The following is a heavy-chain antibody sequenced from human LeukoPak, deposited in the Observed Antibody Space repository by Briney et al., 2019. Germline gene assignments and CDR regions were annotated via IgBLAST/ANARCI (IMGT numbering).Heavy chain of an antibody. Sequence: GGSLRLSCAASGFTFSIFSMNWVRQAPGKGLEWVSYISSSSTTIYYADSVKGRFTISRDNAKNSLYLQMNSLRPEDTALYYCAKVRAPLSGNSYYFDYWGQGTLVTVSS. V-gene: IGHV3-48*04. D-gene: IGHD1-26*01. CDR1: GFTFSIFS. CDR3: AKVRAPLSGNSYYFDY. CDR2: ISSSSTTI. J-gene: IGHJ4*02.